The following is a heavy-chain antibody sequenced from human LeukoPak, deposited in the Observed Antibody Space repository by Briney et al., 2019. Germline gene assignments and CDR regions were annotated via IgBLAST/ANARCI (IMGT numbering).Heavy chain of an antibody. J-gene: IGHJ5*02. CDR3: ARGGYDFWSGSKNWFDP. CDR1: GGSISSYY. CDR2: IYYSGST. D-gene: IGHD3-3*01. V-gene: IGHV4-59*01. Sequence: SETLSLTCTVSGGSISSYYWSWIRQPPGKGLEWIGYIYYSGSTNYNPSLKSRVTISVDTSKNQFSLKLSSVTAADTAVYYCARGGYDFWSGSKNWFDPRGQGTLVTVSS.